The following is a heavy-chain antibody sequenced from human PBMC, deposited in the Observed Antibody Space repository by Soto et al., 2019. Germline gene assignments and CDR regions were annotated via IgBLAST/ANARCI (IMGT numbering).Heavy chain of an antibody. CDR2: FSGTGGYT. J-gene: IGHJ5*02. Sequence: GGSLRLSCAASGFTLSSYAMSWVRQAPGKGLEWVSTFSGTGGYTYYTDSVKGRFTISRDESKNTLFLHMNSLRAADTAVYYCARGQRALITYGPFDPWGQGTLVTVSS. D-gene: IGHD4-17*01. CDR3: ARGQRALITYGPFDP. CDR1: GFTLSSYA. V-gene: IGHV3-23*01.